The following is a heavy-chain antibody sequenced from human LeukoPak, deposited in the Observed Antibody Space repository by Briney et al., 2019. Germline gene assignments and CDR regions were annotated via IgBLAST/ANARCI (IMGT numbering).Heavy chain of an antibody. CDR2: INHSGST. D-gene: IGHD1-26*01. J-gene: IGHJ4*02. V-gene: IGHV4-34*01. CDR1: GGSFSTYY. Sequence: SETLSLTCAVYGGSFSTYYWSWVRQPPGKGLEWIGEINHSGSTNYNPSLKSRVTISVDTSKNQFSLNLASVTAADTAVYYCSRESGPFSPFGHWGQGTLVAVTS. CDR3: SRESGPFSPFGH.